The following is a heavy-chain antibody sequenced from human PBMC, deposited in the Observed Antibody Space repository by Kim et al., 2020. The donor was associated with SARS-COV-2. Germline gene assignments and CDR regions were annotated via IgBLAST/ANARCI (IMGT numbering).Heavy chain of an antibody. J-gene: IGHJ4*02. V-gene: IGHV3-53*01. CDR3: ARAVWFGELFGY. CDR2: IYSGGST. Sequence: GGSLRLSCAASGFTVSSNYMSWVRQAPGKGLEWVSVIYSGGSTYYADSVKGRFTISRDNSKNKLYLQMNSLRAEDTAVYYCARAVWFGELFGYWGQGTLVTVSS. CDR1: GFTVSSNY. D-gene: IGHD3-10*01.